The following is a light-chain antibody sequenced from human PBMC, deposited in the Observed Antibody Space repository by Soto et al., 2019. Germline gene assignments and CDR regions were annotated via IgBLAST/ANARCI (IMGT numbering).Light chain of an antibody. CDR1: QSGLYSSNNKTY. Sequence: DIVMTQSPDSLAVSLGERATINCKSSQSGLYSSNNKTYLAWYQQKPGQPPKLLIYWASTRESGVPDRFSGSGSGTDFTLTSSSLQAEDVAVYYCQQYYSTLTFGGGTKVEIK. V-gene: IGKV4-1*01. J-gene: IGKJ4*01. CDR3: QQYYSTLT. CDR2: WAS.